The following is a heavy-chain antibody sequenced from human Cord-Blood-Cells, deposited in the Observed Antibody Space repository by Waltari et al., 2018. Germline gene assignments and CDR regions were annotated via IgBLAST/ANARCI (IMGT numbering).Heavy chain of an antibody. V-gene: IGHV3-30*04. CDR3: ARSLEGDMDV. CDR2: ISYDGSNK. D-gene: IGHD3-3*01. CDR1: GLPFSSYA. Sequence: QVQLVESGGGVVQPGRSLRLSCAASGLPFSSYAMPWVRQAPGKGLEWVAVISYDGSNKYYADSVKGRFTISRDNSKNTLYLQMNSLRAEDTAVYYCARSLEGDMDVWGKGTTVTVSS. J-gene: IGHJ6*03.